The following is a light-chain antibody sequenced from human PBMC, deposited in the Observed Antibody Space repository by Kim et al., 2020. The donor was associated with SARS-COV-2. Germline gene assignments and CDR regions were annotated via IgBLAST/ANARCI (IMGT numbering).Light chain of an antibody. V-gene: IGKV3-20*01. CDR1: QGVSSSY. J-gene: IGKJ1*01. Sequence: CPGRSATLSCRASQGVSSSYLAWYQQKPGQAPRLLIYGASSRATGIPDRFSGSGSGTDFTLTISRLEPEDFAVYYCQQYGSSTWTFGQGTKVDIK. CDR3: QQYGSSTWT. CDR2: GAS.